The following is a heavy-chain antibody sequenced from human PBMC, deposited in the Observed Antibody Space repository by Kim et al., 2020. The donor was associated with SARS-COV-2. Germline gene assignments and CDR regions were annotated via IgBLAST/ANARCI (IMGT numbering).Heavy chain of an antibody. D-gene: IGHD6-13*01. J-gene: IGHJ5*02. V-gene: IGHV3-30*18. CDR2: ISYDGSNK. CDR1: GFTFSSYG. CDR3: AKDRGSGYSSSWYWFDP. Sequence: GGSLRLSCAASGFTFSSYGMHWVRQAPGKGLEWVAFISYDGSNKYYADSVKGRFTISRDNSKNTLYLQMNSLRAEDTAVYYCAKDRGSGYSSSWYWFDPWGQGTLVTVSS.